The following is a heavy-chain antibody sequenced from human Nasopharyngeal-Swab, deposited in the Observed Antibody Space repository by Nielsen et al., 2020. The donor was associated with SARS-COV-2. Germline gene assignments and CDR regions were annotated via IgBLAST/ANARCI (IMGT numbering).Heavy chain of an antibody. J-gene: IGHJ4*02. CDR1: GFTLSSYA. D-gene: IGHD3-3*01. CDR3: ATSKGDFWSGYYTYYYFDY. V-gene: IGHV3-23*01. CDR2: ISGSGGST. Sequence: GGSLRLSCAASGFTLSSYAMSWVRQAPGKGLEWVSAISGSGGSTYYADSVKGRFTISRDNSKNTLYLQMNSLRAEDTAVYYCATSKGDFWSGYYTYYYFDYWGQGTLVTVSS.